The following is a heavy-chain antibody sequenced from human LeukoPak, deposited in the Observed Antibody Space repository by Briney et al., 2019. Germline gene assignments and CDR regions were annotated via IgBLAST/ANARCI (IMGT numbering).Heavy chain of an antibody. CDR2: ISSSSDYK. J-gene: IGHJ1*01. CDR1: GFSFSDYY. V-gene: IGHV3-11*06. D-gene: IGHD3/OR15-3a*01. CDR3: ARQGLYDSSDFWTFQH. Sequence: GGSLRLSCAASGFSFSDYYMSWIRQTPEEGLEWLSYISSSSDYKNYADSLKGRFTISRDNAKNSVYLQMNSLRAEDTAVYYCARQGLYDSSDFWTFQHWGQGTLVTASS.